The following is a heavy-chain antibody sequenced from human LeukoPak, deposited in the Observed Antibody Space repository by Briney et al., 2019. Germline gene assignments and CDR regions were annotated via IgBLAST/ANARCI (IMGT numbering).Heavy chain of an antibody. V-gene: IGHV3-23*01. CDR2: ISGSGGST. D-gene: IGHD3-16*02. CDR3: ANYYVWGSYRSYYFDY. Sequence: GGSLRLSCAASGFTFSSYAMSWVRQAPGKGLEWVSAISGSGGSTYYADSVKGRLTISRDNSKNTLYLQMNSLRAEDTAVYYCANYYVWGSYRSYYFDYWGQGTLVTVSS. CDR1: GFTFSSYA. J-gene: IGHJ4*02.